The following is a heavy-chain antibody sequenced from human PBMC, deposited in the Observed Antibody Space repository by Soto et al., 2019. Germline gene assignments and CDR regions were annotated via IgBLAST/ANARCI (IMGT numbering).Heavy chain of an antibody. CDR2: IYYSGTT. CDR1: GGSVSSENYY. D-gene: IGHD2-21*02. J-gene: IGHJ6*02. V-gene: IGHV4-61*01. Sequence: QVQLQESGPGLVKPSETLSLSCTVSGGSVSSENYYWSWIRQPPGKGLEWIGHIYYSGTTNSNPSIKSRVTMSVDTSKNQFSLKLSSMTAADTAVYYCARDRYCGGDCYYEHYYGMDVWGQGTTVTVSS. CDR3: ARDRYCGGDCYYEHYYGMDV.